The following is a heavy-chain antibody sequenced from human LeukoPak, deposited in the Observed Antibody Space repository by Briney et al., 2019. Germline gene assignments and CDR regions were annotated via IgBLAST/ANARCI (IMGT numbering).Heavy chain of an antibody. D-gene: IGHD3-3*01. Sequence: GGSLRLSCAASGFTFSSYGMHWVRQAPGKGLEWVAVIWYDGSNKYYADSVKGRFTISRDNSKNTLYLQMNSLRAEDTAVYYCAKDPILESTYYDFWSGRPIDYWGQGTLVTVSS. V-gene: IGHV3-33*06. J-gene: IGHJ4*02. CDR1: GFTFSSYG. CDR3: AKDPILESTYYDFWSGRPIDY. CDR2: IWYDGSNK.